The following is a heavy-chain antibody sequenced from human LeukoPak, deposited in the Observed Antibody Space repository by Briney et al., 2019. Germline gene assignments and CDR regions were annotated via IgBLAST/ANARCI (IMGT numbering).Heavy chain of an antibody. Sequence: SETLSLTCTVAGGSISSYYWSWIRQPPGKGLEWIGYIYYSGTTNYNPSLKSRVTISVDTSKNQFSLKLRSVTAADTAVYHCARGVYIAAAQYAYWGQGTLVTVSS. CDR3: ARGVYIAAAQYAY. D-gene: IGHD6-13*01. CDR2: IYYSGTT. J-gene: IGHJ4*02. V-gene: IGHV4-59*01. CDR1: GGSISSYY.